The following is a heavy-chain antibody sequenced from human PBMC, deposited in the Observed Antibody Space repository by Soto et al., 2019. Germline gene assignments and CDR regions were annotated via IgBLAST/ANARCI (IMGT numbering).Heavy chain of an antibody. CDR3: ATQSGRGYYYGMDV. Sequence: SETLSLTCAVYGGSFSGYYWSWIRQRPGKGLEWIGEINHSGSTNYNPSLKSRVTISVDTSKNQFSLKLSSVTAADTAVYYCATQSGRGYYYGMDVWGQGTTVTVSS. CDR2: INHSGST. V-gene: IGHV4-34*01. J-gene: IGHJ6*02. D-gene: IGHD1-26*01. CDR1: GGSFSGYY.